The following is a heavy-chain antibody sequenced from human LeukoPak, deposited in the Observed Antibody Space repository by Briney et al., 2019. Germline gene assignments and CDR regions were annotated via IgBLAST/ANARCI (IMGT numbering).Heavy chain of an antibody. J-gene: IGHJ4*02. D-gene: IGHD3-22*01. CDR3: ARTVGDYYDSSGEPLAYFDY. Sequence: SETLSLTCTVSGGSISSYYWSWIRQPAGKGLEWIGRIYTSGSTNYNPSLKSRVTMSVDTSKNQFSLKLSSVTAADTAVYYCARTVGDYYDSSGEPLAYFDYWGQGTLVTVSS. CDR2: IYTSGST. V-gene: IGHV4-4*07. CDR1: GGSISSYY.